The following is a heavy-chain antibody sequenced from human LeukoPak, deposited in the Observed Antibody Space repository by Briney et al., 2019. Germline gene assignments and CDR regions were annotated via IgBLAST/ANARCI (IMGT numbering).Heavy chain of an antibody. Sequence: ASVKVSCKASGGTFSSYAISWVRQAPGQGLEWMGGIIPIFGTANYAQKFQGRVTITADESTSTAYKELSSLRSEDTAVYCCASLGGPYYFDYWGQGTLVTVSS. J-gene: IGHJ4*02. CDR2: IIPIFGTA. D-gene: IGHD3-10*01. CDR1: GGTFSSYA. V-gene: IGHV1-69*01. CDR3: ASLGGPYYFDY.